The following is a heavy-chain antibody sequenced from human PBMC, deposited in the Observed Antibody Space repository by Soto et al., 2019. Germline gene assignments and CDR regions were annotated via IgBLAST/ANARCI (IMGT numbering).Heavy chain of an antibody. D-gene: IGHD6-13*01. V-gene: IGHV4-39*01. J-gene: IGHJ4*02. Sequence: SDTLSLTCTVSGGSISSSSYYWGWIRQPPGKGLEWIGSIYYSGSTYYNPSLKSRVTISVDTSKNQFSLKLSSVTAADTAVYYCARRLIAAAGPGVNYWGQGTLVTVSS. CDR1: GGSISSSSYY. CDR2: IYYSGST. CDR3: ARRLIAAAGPGVNY.